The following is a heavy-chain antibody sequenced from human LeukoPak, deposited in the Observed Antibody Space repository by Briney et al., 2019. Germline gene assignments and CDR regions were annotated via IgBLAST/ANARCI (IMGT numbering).Heavy chain of an antibody. Sequence: ASVKVSCKASGYTFTGYYMHWVRQAPGQGLEWMGWINPNSGGTNYAQKFQGRVTMTRDTSISTAYMELSRLRSGDTAVYYCARGPPLKAFGFDSWGQGTLVTVSS. CDR2: INPNSGGT. CDR3: ARGPPLKAFGFDS. V-gene: IGHV1-2*02. J-gene: IGHJ5*02. CDR1: GYTFTGYY.